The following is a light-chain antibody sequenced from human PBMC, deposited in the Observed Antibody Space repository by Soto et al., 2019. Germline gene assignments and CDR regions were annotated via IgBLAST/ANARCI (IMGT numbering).Light chain of an antibody. V-gene: IGKV1-39*01. CDR2: AAS. CDR3: QQSFNLPRT. Sequence: IEMTQSPSSLSASVGETITITCRASQSISSSLNWFQHSPGQPPKLLLFAASNLHAGVPPRFSGSGSGTSFSLTIRSLQPEDFATYYGQQSFNLPRTFGPGTRVEFK. J-gene: IGKJ1*01. CDR1: QSISSS.